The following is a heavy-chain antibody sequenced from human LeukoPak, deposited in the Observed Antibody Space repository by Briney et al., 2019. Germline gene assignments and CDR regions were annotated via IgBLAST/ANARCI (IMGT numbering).Heavy chain of an antibody. D-gene: IGHD1-14*01. V-gene: IGHV3-23*01. Sequence: GGSLRLSCAASGFTFDSFAMSWVRQAPGKGLECISAVYSGGDTYYIESVRGRFTISRDNSKNTIHLQMNGLTPEDTAIYYCARDSTGASVWGKGTTVTVSS. CDR2: VYSGGDT. J-gene: IGHJ6*04. CDR1: GFTFDSFA. CDR3: ARDSTGASV.